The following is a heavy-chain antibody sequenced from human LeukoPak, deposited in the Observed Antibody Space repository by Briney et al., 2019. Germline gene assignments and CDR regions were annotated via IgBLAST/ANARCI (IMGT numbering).Heavy chain of an antibody. CDR2: ISYDGSNK. Sequence: PGGSLRLSCAASGFTFSSCGMHWVRQAPGKGLEWVAVISYDGSNKDYADSVKGRFTISRDNSKNTLYLQMNSLRAEDTAVYYCARDSSSSGWYVYYYYYGMDVWGQGTTVTVSS. CDR1: GFTFSSCG. V-gene: IGHV3-30*03. D-gene: IGHD6-19*01. CDR3: ARDSSSSGWYVYYYYYGMDV. J-gene: IGHJ6*02.